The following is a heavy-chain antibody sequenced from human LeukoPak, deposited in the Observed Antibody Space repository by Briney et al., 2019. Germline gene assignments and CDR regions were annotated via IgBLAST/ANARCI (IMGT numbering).Heavy chain of an antibody. D-gene: IGHD6-19*01. CDR2: INTDGSST. Sequence: GGSLRLSCAASGSTFSSYWMHWVRQAPGKGLVWVSRINTDGSSTRYADSVKGRFTISRDNAKNTLYLQMNSLRAEDTAVYYCARVGSGWYPPDYWGQGTLVTVPS. CDR3: ARVGSGWYPPDY. CDR1: GSTFSSYW. J-gene: IGHJ4*02. V-gene: IGHV3-74*01.